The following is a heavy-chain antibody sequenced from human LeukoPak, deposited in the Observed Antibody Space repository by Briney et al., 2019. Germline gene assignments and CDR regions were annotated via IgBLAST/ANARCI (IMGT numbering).Heavy chain of an antibody. CDR3: ARSYSSGWDDYAYNWFDP. V-gene: IGHV4-39*01. J-gene: IGHJ5*02. D-gene: IGHD6-19*01. CDR1: GGSISSSSYY. CDR2: IYYSGST. Sequence: SETLSLTCTVSGGSISSSSYYWGWIRQPPGKGLEWIGSIYYSGSTYYNPSLKSRVPISVDTSKNQFSLKLSSVTAADTAVYYCARSYSSGWDDYAYNWFDPWGQGTLVTVSS.